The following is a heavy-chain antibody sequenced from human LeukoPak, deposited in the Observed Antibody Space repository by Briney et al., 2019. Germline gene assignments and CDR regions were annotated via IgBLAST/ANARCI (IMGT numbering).Heavy chain of an antibody. Sequence: SVKVSCKASGGTFSSYAISWVRQAPGQGLEWMGRIIPILGIADYAQKFQGRVTITADKSTSTAYMELSSLRSEDTAVYYCARDTWGDGWFDPWGQGTLVTVSS. V-gene: IGHV1-69*04. CDR2: IIPILGIA. CDR3: ARDTWGDGWFDP. CDR1: GGTFSSYA. D-gene: IGHD3-16*01. J-gene: IGHJ5*02.